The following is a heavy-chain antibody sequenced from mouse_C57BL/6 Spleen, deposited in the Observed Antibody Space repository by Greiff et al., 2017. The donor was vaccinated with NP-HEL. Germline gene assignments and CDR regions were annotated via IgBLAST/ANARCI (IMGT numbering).Heavy chain of an antibody. CDR1: GFSLTSYG. Sequence: QVHVKQSGPGLVQPSQSLSITCTVSGFSLTSYGVHWVRQSPGKGLEWLGVIWSGGRTDYYAAFISRLSISKDNSKSQVFFKMNSLQADDTSIYYCSSMVTLYSMDYWGQGTSVTVSS. CDR3: SSMVTLYSMDY. V-gene: IGHV2-2*01. CDR2: IWSGGRT. D-gene: IGHD2-1*01. J-gene: IGHJ4*01.